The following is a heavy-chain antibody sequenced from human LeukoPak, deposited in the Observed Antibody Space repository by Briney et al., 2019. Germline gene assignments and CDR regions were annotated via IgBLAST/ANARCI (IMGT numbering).Heavy chain of an antibody. V-gene: IGHV4-59*01. CDR1: GGSISSYY. CDR2: IYYSGST. D-gene: IGHD4-17*01. J-gene: IGHJ6*03. CDR3: ARASGYGDFFNYYYYMDV. Sequence: SGTLSLTCTVPGGSISSYYWSWIRQPPGKGLEWIGYIYYSGSTIYNPSLKSRVTISVDTSKNQFSLKLSSVTAAETAVYYCARASGYGDFFNYYYYMDVWGKGTTVTMSS.